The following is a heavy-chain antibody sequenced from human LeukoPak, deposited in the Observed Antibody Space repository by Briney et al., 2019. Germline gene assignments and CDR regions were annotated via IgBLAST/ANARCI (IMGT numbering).Heavy chain of an antibody. Sequence: SETLSLTCAVYGGSFSGYYWSWIRQPPGKGLEWIGEINHSGSTNYNPSLKSRVTISVDTSKNQFSLKLSSVTAADTAVCYCARLISGAAPRFDYWGQGTLVTVSS. CDR1: GGSFSGYY. J-gene: IGHJ4*02. CDR2: INHSGST. V-gene: IGHV4-34*01. D-gene: IGHD2-15*01. CDR3: ARLISGAAPRFDY.